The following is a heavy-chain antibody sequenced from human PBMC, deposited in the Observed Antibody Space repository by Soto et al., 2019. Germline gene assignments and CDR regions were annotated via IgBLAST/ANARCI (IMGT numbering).Heavy chain of an antibody. Sequence: QITLKESGPTLVKPTQTLTLTCTFSGFSLSTSGVGVGWIRQPPGKALEWLALIYWDDDKRYSPSLKSRLTITKDTSKNQVVLTMTNMDPVDTATYYCAHPTPLDYGDYFYFDYWGQGTLVTVSS. D-gene: IGHD4-17*01. CDR3: AHPTPLDYGDYFYFDY. J-gene: IGHJ4*02. CDR2: IYWDDDK. V-gene: IGHV2-5*02. CDR1: GFSLSTSGVG.